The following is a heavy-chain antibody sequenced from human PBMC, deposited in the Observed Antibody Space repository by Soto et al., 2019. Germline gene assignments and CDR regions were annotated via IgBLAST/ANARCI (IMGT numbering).Heavy chain of an antibody. V-gene: IGHV4-39*01. J-gene: IGHJ5*02. Sequence: QLQLQESGPGLVKPSETLSLTCTVSGGSISDDTYYWGWIRQPPGKGLEWIGSIYYSGTSSYNPSLKSRVTMSVDTSKKQLSLRLGSVTAADTAVYYCARLHCDSPNCFPIDPWGQGTLVIVSS. D-gene: IGHD2-2*01. CDR1: GGSISDDTYY. CDR2: IYYSGTS. CDR3: ARLHCDSPNCFPIDP.